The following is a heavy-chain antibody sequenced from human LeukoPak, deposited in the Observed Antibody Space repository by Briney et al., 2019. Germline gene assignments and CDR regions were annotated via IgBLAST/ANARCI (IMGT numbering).Heavy chain of an antibody. CDR2: IKQDGSEK. D-gene: IGHD3-10*01. Sequence: GGSLRLSCAASGFSFSMFWMSWVRQAPGKGLEWVAKIKQDGSEKYYVDSVKGRFTISRDNAKNSLYLQMNSLRAEDTAVYYCARDLGYPLSGSSDYWGQGTLVTVSS. CDR3: ARDLGYPLSGSSDY. J-gene: IGHJ4*02. CDR1: GFSFSMFW. V-gene: IGHV3-7*01.